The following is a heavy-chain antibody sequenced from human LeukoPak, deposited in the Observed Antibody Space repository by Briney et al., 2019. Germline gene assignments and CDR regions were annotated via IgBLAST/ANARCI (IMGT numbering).Heavy chain of an antibody. V-gene: IGHV4-59*01. Sequence: SETLSLTCTVSGGSISSYYWSWIRQPPEKGLEWIGYIYYSGSTNYNPSLKSRVTISVDTSKNQFSLKLSSVTAADTAVYYCATLGTAASFDHWGQGTLVTVSS. CDR3: ATLGTAASFDH. D-gene: IGHD6-13*01. CDR1: GGSISSYY. CDR2: IYYSGST. J-gene: IGHJ4*02.